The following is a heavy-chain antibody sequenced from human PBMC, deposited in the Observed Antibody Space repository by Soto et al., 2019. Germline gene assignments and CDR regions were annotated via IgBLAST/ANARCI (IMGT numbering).Heavy chain of an antibody. Sequence: EVQLVESGGGLVQPGGSLRLSCAASGFTFSNYWMYWVRQAPGKGLEWVSRINSDGSVSSYADSVKGRLTISRDNVKNTLYLQMDSLRAVDTALYYCARGDCVGGTCYSLAGSFYYYMDVWGKGTTVTVFS. CDR3: ARGDCVGGTCYSLAGSFYYYMDV. CDR1: GFTFSNYW. V-gene: IGHV3-74*02. D-gene: IGHD2-15*01. CDR2: INSDGSVS. J-gene: IGHJ6*03.